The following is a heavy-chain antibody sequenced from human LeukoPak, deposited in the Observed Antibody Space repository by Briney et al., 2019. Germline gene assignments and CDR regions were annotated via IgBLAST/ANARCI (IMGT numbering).Heavy chain of an antibody. CDR1: GGSISSYY. J-gene: IGHJ3*02. CDR2: IYTSGST. V-gene: IGHV4-4*07. CDR3: ARGDGYNSGSAFDI. Sequence: PSENLSLTCTVSGGSISSYYWSWIRQPAGKGLEWIGRIYTSGSTNYNPSLKSRVTMSVDTSKNQFSLKLSSVTAADTAVYYCARGDGYNSGSAFDIWGQGTMVTVSS. D-gene: IGHD5-24*01.